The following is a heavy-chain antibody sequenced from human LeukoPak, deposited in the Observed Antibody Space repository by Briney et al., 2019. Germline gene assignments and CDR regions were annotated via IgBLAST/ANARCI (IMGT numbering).Heavy chain of an antibody. J-gene: IGHJ6*02. CDR2: ISYSSSYI. CDR3: ARITLQGPYGMDV. CDR1: GFTFSTYS. V-gene: IGHV3-21*01. D-gene: IGHD3-16*01. Sequence: GGSLRLSCAASGFTFSTYSMDWVRQAPGKGLEWVSSISYSSSYIFYTDSVRGRFTISRDDAKNPLFLQMNSLRAEDTAVYYCARITLQGPYGMDVWGQGTTVTVSS.